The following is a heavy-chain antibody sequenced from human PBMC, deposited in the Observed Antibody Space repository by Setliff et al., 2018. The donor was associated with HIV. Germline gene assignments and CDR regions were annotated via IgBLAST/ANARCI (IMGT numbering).Heavy chain of an antibody. J-gene: IGHJ3*02. CDR1: GYSFTNHY. V-gene: IGHV1-46*01. CDR3: ASAGAWQRNALDI. CDR2: INPTGGST. Sequence: ASVKVSCKPSGYSFTNHYMHWVRQAPGQGLEWMGVINPTGGSTRNTRKFQGRVAMTRDTSTSTVYMELSSLRSEDTAVYYCASAGAWQRNALDICGQGTMVTAS. D-gene: IGHD5-12*01.